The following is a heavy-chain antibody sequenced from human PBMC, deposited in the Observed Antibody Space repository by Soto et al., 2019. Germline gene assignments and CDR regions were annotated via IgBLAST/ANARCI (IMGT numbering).Heavy chain of an antibody. CDR3: VHSHVLRWFGFNS. Sequence: QITLKESGPTLVEPTQTLTLTCTFSELALSTSGVGVGRIRQPPGKALEWLALIYWDDVKRYSPSLKSRLTITKVTSNNQVVLTMTNMDPVDTATYYSVHSHVLRWFGFNSLGQGTLVTVPS. CDR2: IYWDDVK. CDR1: ELALSTSGVG. V-gene: IGHV2-5*02. D-gene: IGHD3-10*01. J-gene: IGHJ4*02.